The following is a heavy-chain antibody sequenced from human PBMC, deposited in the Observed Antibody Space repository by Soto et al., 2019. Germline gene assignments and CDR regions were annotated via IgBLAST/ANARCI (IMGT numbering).Heavy chain of an antibody. CDR2: IRGGGGGT. D-gene: IGHD2-15*01. CDR1: GFTFSSFA. Sequence: GGSLRLSCAASGFTFSSFAMSWVRQAPGKGLEWVSAIRGGGGGTYYADSVKGRFTISRDNSKNAQYLQMNSLRAEDTAVYYCARVLGGSGSPVDYWGQGTLVTVSS. J-gene: IGHJ4*02. V-gene: IGHV3-23*01. CDR3: ARVLGGSGSPVDY.